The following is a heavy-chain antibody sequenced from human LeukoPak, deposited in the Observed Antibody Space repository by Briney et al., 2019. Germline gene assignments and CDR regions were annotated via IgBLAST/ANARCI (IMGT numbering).Heavy chain of an antibody. Sequence: ASVKVSCKASGYTFTSYDINWVRQATGQGLEWMGWMNPNSGNTGYAQKFQGRVTMTRNTSISTAYMELSSLRSEDTAVYYCASRYSGYANYYYYYVDVWGKGTTVTVSS. CDR3: ASRYSGYANYYYYYVDV. CDR2: MNPNSGNT. D-gene: IGHD5-12*01. CDR1: GYTFTSYD. V-gene: IGHV1-8*01. J-gene: IGHJ6*03.